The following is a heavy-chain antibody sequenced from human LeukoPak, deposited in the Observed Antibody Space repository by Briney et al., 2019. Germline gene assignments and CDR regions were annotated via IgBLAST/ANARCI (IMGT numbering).Heavy chain of an antibody. CDR1: GYTFTSYY. D-gene: IGHD6-19*01. CDR2: INPSGGST. CDR3: ARQQWPGFDWFDP. J-gene: IGHJ5*02. Sequence: ASVKVSCKASGYTFTSYYMHWVRQAPGQGLEWMGIINPSGGSTSHAQKFQGRVTMTRDTSTSTVYMELSSLRSEDTAVYYCARQQWPGFDWFDPWGQGTLVTVSS. V-gene: IGHV1-46*01.